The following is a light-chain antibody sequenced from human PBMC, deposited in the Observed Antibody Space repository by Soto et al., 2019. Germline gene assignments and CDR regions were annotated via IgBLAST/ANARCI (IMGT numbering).Light chain of an antibody. Sequence: EIVLTQSPGTLSLSPGERATLSYRASQSVSSSYLAWYQHKPGQAPRLLIYGASSRATGIPDRFSGSGSGTDFTLTISRLEPEDFAVYYCQQYGSSAWTFGQGTKVEIK. CDR3: QQYGSSAWT. CDR1: QSVSSSY. V-gene: IGKV3-20*01. CDR2: GAS. J-gene: IGKJ1*01.